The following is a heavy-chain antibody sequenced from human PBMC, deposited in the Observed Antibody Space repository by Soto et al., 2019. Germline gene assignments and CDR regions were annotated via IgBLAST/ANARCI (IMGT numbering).Heavy chain of an antibody. CDR1: GLTFSSYW. Sequence: EVQLVESGGGLVQPGGSLRLSCAASGLTFSSYWMSWVRQAPGKGLEWVANINQDGSEKYYVDSVKGRFTISRDNAKNSLYLQMNSLRAEDTAVYYCARRIVAAANIWFDPWGQGTLVTVSS. J-gene: IGHJ5*02. CDR3: ARRIVAAANIWFDP. CDR2: INQDGSEK. D-gene: IGHD2-2*01. V-gene: IGHV3-7*01.